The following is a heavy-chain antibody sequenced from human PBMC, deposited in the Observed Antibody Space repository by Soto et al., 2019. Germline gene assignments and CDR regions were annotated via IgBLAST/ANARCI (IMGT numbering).Heavy chain of an antibody. CDR3: ARGVVVVVAAAAGGWCAP. D-gene: IGHD2-15*01. J-gene: IGHJ5*02. CDR2: MNPNSGNT. CDR1: GYTFTSYD. V-gene: IGHV1-8*01. Sequence: QVQLVQSGAEVKKPGASVKVSCKASGYTFTSYDINWVRQATGQGLEWMGWMNPNSGNTGYAQKFQGRVTMTRDTSISTAYMELSSLRSEDTAVYYCARGVVVVVAAAAGGWCAPWGQGTLVTVSS.